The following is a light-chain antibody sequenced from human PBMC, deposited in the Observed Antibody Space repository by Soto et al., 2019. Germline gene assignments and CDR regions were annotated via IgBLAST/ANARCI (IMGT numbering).Light chain of an antibody. CDR2: AAS. CDR3: QQSSRTPLT. V-gene: IGKV1-39*01. J-gene: IGKJ4*01. Sequence: DIQMTQFPSSLSASVGDRVTITCRASQSIRNYLHWYQQKPGKAPKLLIYAASSLKSGVPSRFSGSGSGTDFTLTISSLQPEDFETYHCQQSSRTPLTFGGGTKVAIK. CDR1: QSIRNY.